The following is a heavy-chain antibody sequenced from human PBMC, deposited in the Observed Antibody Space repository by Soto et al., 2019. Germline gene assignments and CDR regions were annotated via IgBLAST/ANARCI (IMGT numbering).Heavy chain of an antibody. D-gene: IGHD6-6*01. V-gene: IGHV4-31*03. J-gene: IGHJ6*03. CDR3: ARDVAALYYMDV. CDR1: GGSISSGGYY. CDR2: IYYSGST. Sequence: SDTLSLTYTVSGGSISSGGYYWRWIRPHPGKGLEWIGYIYYSGSTYYNPSLKSRVTISVDTSKNQFSLKLSSVTAADTAVYYCARDVAALYYMDVWGKGTTVTVSS.